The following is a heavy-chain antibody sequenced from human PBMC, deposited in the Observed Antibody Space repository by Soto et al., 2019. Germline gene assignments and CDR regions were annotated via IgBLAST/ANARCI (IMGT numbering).Heavy chain of an antibody. CDR2: IIPIFGTA. Sequence: QVQLVQSGAEVKKPGSSVKVSCKASGGTFSIYAISWVRQAPGQGLEWMGGIIPIFGTANYAQKFQGRVTITADDATSTAYMERSSLRSEDTAVYYCAREGRYYYGMDVWGQGTTVTVSS. D-gene: IGHD1-26*01. CDR1: GGTFSIYA. V-gene: IGHV1-69*12. CDR3: AREGRYYYGMDV. J-gene: IGHJ6*02.